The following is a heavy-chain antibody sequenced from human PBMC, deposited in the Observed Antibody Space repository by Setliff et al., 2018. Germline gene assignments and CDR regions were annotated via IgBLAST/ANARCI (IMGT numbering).Heavy chain of an antibody. V-gene: IGHV1-2*02. CDR1: GYTFTSYG. D-gene: IGHD3-3*01. Sequence: VASVKVSCKASGYTFTSYGISWVRQAPGQGPEWMGWINPDSGATNFAQKFQGRVTMTRDTSTTTAYMDLNSLRSDDTATYFCARDRDVSTIFGVVIPAASGLGYWGQGTLVTVSS. CDR3: ARDRDVSTIFGVVIPAASGLGY. J-gene: IGHJ4*02. CDR2: INPDSGAT.